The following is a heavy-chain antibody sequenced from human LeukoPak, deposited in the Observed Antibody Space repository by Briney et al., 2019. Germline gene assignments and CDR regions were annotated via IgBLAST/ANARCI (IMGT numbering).Heavy chain of an antibody. CDR3: AKQVWYSSSWYSDY. Sequence: GALRLSCAASGFTFTSYAMTWVRPAPGKGLEWVSTISGSGNSTYYADSVKGRFTISRDNSKNTLYLQMNSLRPEDTALYYCAKQVWYSSSWYSDYWGQGTLVTVSS. CDR1: GFTFTSYA. J-gene: IGHJ4*02. D-gene: IGHD6-13*01. V-gene: IGHV3-23*01. CDR2: ISGSGNST.